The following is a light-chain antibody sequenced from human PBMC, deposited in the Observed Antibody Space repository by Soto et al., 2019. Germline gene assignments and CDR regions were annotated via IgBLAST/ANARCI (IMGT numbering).Light chain of an antibody. Sequence: DIQMTQSPSSLSASVGDRVTITFRASQSISSYLNWYQQKPGKAPKLLIYAASSLQSGVPSTFSGSGSGTEFTLTISSLQPDDFATYFCQHYDTFSWAFGQGTKVDIK. V-gene: IGKV1-39*01. CDR3: QHYDTFSWA. CDR2: AAS. CDR1: QSISSY. J-gene: IGKJ1*01.